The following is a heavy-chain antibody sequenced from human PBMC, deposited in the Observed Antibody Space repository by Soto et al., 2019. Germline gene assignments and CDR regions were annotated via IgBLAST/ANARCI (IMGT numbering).Heavy chain of an antibody. V-gene: IGHV4-34*01. J-gene: IGHJ4*02. CDR1: GGSFSGYY. CDR2: INHSGST. CDR3: ARIGRPRGYSSGWYKGPPHY. Sequence: QVQLQQWGAGLLKPSETLSLTCAVYGGSFSGYYWSWIRQPPGKGLEWIGEINHSGSTNYNPSLKSRVTISVDTSKNQFSLKLSSVTAADTAVYYCARIGRPRGYSSGWYKGPPHYWGQGTLVTVSS. D-gene: IGHD6-19*01.